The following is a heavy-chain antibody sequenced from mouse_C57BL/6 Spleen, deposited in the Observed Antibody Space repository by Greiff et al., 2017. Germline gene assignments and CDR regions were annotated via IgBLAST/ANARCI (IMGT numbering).Heavy chain of an antibody. V-gene: IGHV10-1*01. J-gene: IGHJ4*01. CDR1: GFSFNTYA. CDR2: IRSKSNNYAT. D-gene: IGHD1-3*01. Sequence: EVMLVESGGGLVQPKGSLKLSCAASGFSFNTYAMNWVRQAPGKGLEWVARIRSKSNNYATYYADSVKDRFTISRDDSESMLYLQMNNLKTEDSAMYYCVRHRLSGYAMDYWGQGTSVTVSS. CDR3: VRHRLSGYAMDY.